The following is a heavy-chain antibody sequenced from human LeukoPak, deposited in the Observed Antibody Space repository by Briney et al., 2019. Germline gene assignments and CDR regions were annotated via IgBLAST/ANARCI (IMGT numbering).Heavy chain of an antibody. CDR1: GYSFTSYW. CDR3: ARAAGITGTGQFVYYYYGMDV. Sequence: GESLKISCKGSGYSFTSYWIGWVRQMPGKGLEWMGIIYPGDSDTRYSPSFQGQVTISADKSISTAYLQWNSLKASDTAMYYCARAAGITGTGQFVYYYYGMDVWGQGTTVTVSS. J-gene: IGHJ6*02. CDR2: IYPGDSDT. D-gene: IGHD1-20*01. V-gene: IGHV5-51*01.